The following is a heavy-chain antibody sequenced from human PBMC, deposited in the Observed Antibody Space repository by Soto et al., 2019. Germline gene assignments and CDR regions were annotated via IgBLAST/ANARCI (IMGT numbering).Heavy chain of an antibody. CDR3: ARRAGVLYCSSTSCYHNYYYYYIDV. J-gene: IGHJ6*03. V-gene: IGHV1-3*01. CDR2: INAGNGNT. CDR1: GYTFTSYA. Sequence: ASVKVSCKASGYTFTSYAMHWVRQAPGQRLEWMGWINAGNGNTKYSQKFQGRVTITRDTSASTAYMELSSLRSEDTAVYYCARRAGVLYCSSTSCYHNYYYYYIDVWGKGTTVTVSS. D-gene: IGHD2-2*01.